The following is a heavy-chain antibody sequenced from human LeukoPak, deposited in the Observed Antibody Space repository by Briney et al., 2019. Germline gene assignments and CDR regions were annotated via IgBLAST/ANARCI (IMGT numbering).Heavy chain of an antibody. Sequence: GASVKVSCKASGGIFSNQAITWVRQAPGQGLEWMGRIIPMIGTAKSAQRFQGRVSFTADTSTNTAYMELSSLRSEDTAVYYCARGLYSSSWSLSNWFDPWGQGTLVTVSS. J-gene: IGHJ5*02. V-gene: IGHV1-69*04. CDR1: GGIFSNQA. D-gene: IGHD6-13*01. CDR3: ARGLYSSSWSLSNWFDP. CDR2: IIPMIGTA.